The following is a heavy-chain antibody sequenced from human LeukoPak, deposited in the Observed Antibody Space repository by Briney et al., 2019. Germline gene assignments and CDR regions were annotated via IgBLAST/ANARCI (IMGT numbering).Heavy chain of an antibody. V-gene: IGHV3-7*01. CDR1: GFTFSSYS. D-gene: IGHD2/OR15-2a*01. CDR2: IKEDGSEQ. Sequence: PGGSLRLSCAASGFTFSSYSMNWVRQAPGKGLEWVANIKEDGSEQYYVDSVKGRFTISRDNARNSLCLQVNSLRAEDTAVYYCARDRISRTSDYWGQGTLVTVSS. CDR3: ARDRISRTSDY. J-gene: IGHJ4*02.